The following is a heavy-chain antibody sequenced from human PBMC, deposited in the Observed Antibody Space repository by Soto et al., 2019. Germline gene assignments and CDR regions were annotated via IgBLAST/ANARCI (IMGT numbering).Heavy chain of an antibody. J-gene: IGHJ4*02. CDR1: GFTFSSYW. Sequence: GGSLRLSCAASGFTFSSYWMDWVRQAPGKGLEWVANINQDGSEKRYVDSVKGRFTISRDNAKNSLYLQMSSLTAEDSALYYCSPSLDYWGQGTLVTVSS. CDR2: INQDGSEK. CDR3: SPSLDY. V-gene: IGHV3-7*01.